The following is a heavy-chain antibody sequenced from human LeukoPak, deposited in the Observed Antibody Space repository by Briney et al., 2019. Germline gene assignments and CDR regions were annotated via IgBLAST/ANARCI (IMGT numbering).Heavy chain of an antibody. V-gene: IGHV4-59*08. CDR1: GGSISTYY. D-gene: IGHD6-19*01. CDR2: IYYSGST. J-gene: IGHJ4*02. CDR3: ARHVSVSVAGTYYFDY. Sequence: KTSETLSLTCTASGGSISTYYWSWIRQPPGKGLEWIGYIYYSGSTNYNPSLKSRVTISVDTSKNQFSLKLSSVTAADTAVYYCARHVSVSVAGTYYFDYWGQGTLVTVSS.